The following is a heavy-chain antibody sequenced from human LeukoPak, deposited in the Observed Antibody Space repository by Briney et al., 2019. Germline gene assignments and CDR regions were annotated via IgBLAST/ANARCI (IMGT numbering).Heavy chain of an antibody. J-gene: IGHJ4*02. D-gene: IGHD3-22*01. Sequence: ASVKVSCKASGYTFTGYYMHWVRQAPGQGLEWMGWINPNSGGTNYAQKFQGRVTMARDTSISTAYMELSRLRSDDTAVYYCARGEYYYDSRFDYWGQGTLVTVSS. CDR3: ARGEYYYDSRFDY. V-gene: IGHV1-2*02. CDR1: GYTFTGYY. CDR2: INPNSGGT.